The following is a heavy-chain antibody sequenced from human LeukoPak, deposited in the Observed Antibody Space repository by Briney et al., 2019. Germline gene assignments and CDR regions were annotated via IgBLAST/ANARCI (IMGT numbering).Heavy chain of an antibody. CDR3: ARDPKFPDTAMVKDAFDI. CDR2: IYYSGST. D-gene: IGHD5-18*01. CDR1: GGSISSSSYY. V-gene: IGHV4-39*07. J-gene: IGHJ3*02. Sequence: SETLSLTCTVSGGSISSSSYYWGWIRQPPGKGLEWIGSIYYSGSTYYNPSLKSRVTISVDTSKNQFSLKLSSVTAADTAVYYCARDPKFPDTAMVKDAFDIWGQGTMVTVSS.